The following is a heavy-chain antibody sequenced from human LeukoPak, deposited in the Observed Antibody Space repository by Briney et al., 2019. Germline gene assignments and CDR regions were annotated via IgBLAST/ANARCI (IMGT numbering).Heavy chain of an antibody. CDR2: IYYSGST. V-gene: IGHV4-39*01. Sequence: SETLSLTCTVSGGSISSGTYYWGWIRQPPGKGLEWIGNIYYSGSTYYNPSLKSRLTISVDTSKNQFSLKLSSVTAADTAVYYCARQTGSGLFSLPGGQGTLVTVSS. J-gene: IGHJ4*02. CDR1: GGSISSGTYY. CDR3: ARQTGSGLFSLP. D-gene: IGHD3-10*01.